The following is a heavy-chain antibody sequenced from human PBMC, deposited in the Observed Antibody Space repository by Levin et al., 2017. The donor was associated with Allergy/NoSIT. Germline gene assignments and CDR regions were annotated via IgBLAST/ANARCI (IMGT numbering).Heavy chain of an antibody. CDR3: SRHDSSGWYDAFDI. Sequence: GESLKISCTTSGFTFGDYAMSWFRQAPGKGLEWVGFIRSKAYGGTTEYAASVKGRFTISRDESKSIAYLQMNSLKTEDTAVYYCSRHDSSGWYDAFDIWGQGTMVTVSS. CDR1: GFTFGDYA. D-gene: IGHD6-19*01. CDR2: IRSKAYGGTT. J-gene: IGHJ3*02. V-gene: IGHV3-49*03.